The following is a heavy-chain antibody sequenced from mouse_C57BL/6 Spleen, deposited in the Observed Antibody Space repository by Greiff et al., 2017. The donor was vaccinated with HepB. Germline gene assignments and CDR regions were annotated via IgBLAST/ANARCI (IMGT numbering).Heavy chain of an antibody. J-gene: IGHJ3*01. Sequence: EVQLVESGPGLVKPSQSLSLTCSVTGYSITSGYYWNWIRQFPGNKLEWMGYISYDGSNNYNPSLKNRISITRDTSKNQFFLKLNSVTTEDTATYYCAREGDSSGYGFAYWGQGTLVTVSA. CDR1: GYSITSGYY. CDR3: AREGDSSGYGFAY. D-gene: IGHD3-2*02. CDR2: ISYDGSN. V-gene: IGHV3-6*01.